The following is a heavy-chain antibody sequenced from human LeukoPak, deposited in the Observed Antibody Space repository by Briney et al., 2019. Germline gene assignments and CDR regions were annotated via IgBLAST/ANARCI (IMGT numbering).Heavy chain of an antibody. CDR3: ARNSPSAAGTFYFDY. CDR1: GGTFSSYA. J-gene: IGHJ4*02. V-gene: IGHV1-46*01. D-gene: IGHD6-13*01. CDR2: INPSGGST. Sequence: ASVKVSCKASGGTFSSYAISWVRQAPGQGLEWMGIINPSGGSTSYAQKFQGRVTMTRDTSTSTVYMELSSLRSEDTAVYYCARNSPSAAGTFYFDYWGQGTLVTVSS.